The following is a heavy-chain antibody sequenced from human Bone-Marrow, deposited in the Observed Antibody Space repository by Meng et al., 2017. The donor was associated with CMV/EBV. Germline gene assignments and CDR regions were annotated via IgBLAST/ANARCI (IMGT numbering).Heavy chain of an antibody. CDR3: ARAPDGGYCGSTTCYLFQY. CDR2: IIPTIGTP. Sequence: SVKVSCKASGETFTYYAFSWVRQAPGQGLEWMGDIIPTIGTPKYAQRFQGRVTITADKSTSTAYMELSSLRSEDTAIYYCARAPDGGYCGSTTCYLFQYWGQGTLVTVSS. CDR1: GETFTYYA. D-gene: IGHD2-2*01. V-gene: IGHV1-69*06. J-gene: IGHJ4*02.